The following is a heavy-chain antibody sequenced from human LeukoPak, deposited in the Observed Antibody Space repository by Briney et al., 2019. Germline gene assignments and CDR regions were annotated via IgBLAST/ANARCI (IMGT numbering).Heavy chain of an antibody. D-gene: IGHD6-13*01. V-gene: IGHV1-46*01. Sequence: ASVKVSCKASGYTFINNWMHWVRQAPGQGLEWIGLINPTGTGTLYAQKFQGRVTMTRDMSTSTDYMELRSLRSDDTAVYYCARHIAAAGGDYFDYWGQGTLVTVSS. CDR2: INPTGTGT. CDR1: GYTFINNW. J-gene: IGHJ4*02. CDR3: ARHIAAAGGDYFDY.